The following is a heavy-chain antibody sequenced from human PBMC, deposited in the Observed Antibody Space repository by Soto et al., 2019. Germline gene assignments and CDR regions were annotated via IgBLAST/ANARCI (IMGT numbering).Heavy chain of an antibody. CDR3: AREYSSSYYGMDV. CDR2: IYYSGST. CDR1: GGSISSYY. Sequence: SETLSLTCTVSGGSISSYYWSWIRQPPGKGLEWIGYIYYSGSTNYNPSLKSRVTISVDTSKIQFSLKLSSVTAADTAVYYCAREYSSSYYGMDVCGQGTTVTVSS. D-gene: IGHD6-13*01. V-gene: IGHV4-59*01. J-gene: IGHJ6*02.